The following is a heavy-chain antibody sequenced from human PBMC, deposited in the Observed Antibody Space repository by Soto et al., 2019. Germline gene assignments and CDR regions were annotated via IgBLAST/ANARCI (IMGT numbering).Heavy chain of an antibody. V-gene: IGHV4-61*01. Sequence: LSLTCTVSGGSVSSGSYYWSWIRQPPGKGLEWIGYIYYSGSTNYNPSLKSRVTISVDTSKNQFSLKLSSVTAADTAVYYCARLIPYASTGYVGFDYSGDGPLVTVS. D-gene: IGHD3-22*01. J-gene: IGHJ4*01. CDR1: GGSVSSGSYY. CDR3: ARLIPYASTGYVGFDY. CDR2: IYYSGST.